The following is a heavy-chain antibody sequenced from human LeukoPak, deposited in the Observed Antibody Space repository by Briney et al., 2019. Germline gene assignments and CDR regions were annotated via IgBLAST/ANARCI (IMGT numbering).Heavy chain of an antibody. J-gene: IGHJ4*02. D-gene: IGHD4-17*01. CDR3: ASRNYGDYEVLFDY. Sequence: GGSLRLSCAASGFTFSSYAMSWVRQAPGKGLEWVSAISGSGSSTYYADSVKGRFTVSRDNSKNALYLQMNSLRAEDTAVYYCASRNYGDYEVLFDYWGQGTLVTVSS. V-gene: IGHV3-23*01. CDR1: GFTFSSYA. CDR2: ISGSGSST.